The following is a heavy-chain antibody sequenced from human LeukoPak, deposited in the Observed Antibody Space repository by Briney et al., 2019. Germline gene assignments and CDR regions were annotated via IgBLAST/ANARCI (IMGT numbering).Heavy chain of an antibody. Sequence: PGGSLRLSCAASGFTFTNYWMHWVRQAPGKGLVWVSRIDIDGTGTSYADSVKGRFTISRDNAKNTVSLQMNSLKAEDTAVYYCGTVFDHWGPGILVTVSP. V-gene: IGHV3-74*01. CDR3: GTVFDH. J-gene: IGHJ4*02. CDR1: GFTFTNYW. CDR2: IDIDGTGT.